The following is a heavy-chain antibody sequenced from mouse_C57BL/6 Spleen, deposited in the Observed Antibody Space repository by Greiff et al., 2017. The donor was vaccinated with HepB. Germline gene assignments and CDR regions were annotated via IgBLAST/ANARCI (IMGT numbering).Heavy chain of an antibody. D-gene: IGHD1-1*01. Sequence: VQLQQSGAELAKPGASVKLSCKASGYTFTSYWMHWVKQRPGQGLEWIGYINPSSGYTKYNQKFKDKATLTADKSSSTAYMQLSSLTSEDSAVYYCHYYYGRSPPKDYWGQGTSVTVSS. J-gene: IGHJ4*01. CDR1: GYTFTSYW. V-gene: IGHV1-7*01. CDR3: HYYYGRSPPKDY. CDR2: INPSSGYT.